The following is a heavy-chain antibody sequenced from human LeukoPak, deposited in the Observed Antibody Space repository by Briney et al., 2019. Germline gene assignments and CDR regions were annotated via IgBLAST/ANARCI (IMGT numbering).Heavy chain of an antibody. CDR2: ISGSGGST. CDR3: ARFIAAPYYFDY. V-gene: IGHV3-23*01. D-gene: IGHD6-13*01. Sequence: GGTLRLSCAASGFTFSTYGMSWVRQAPGKGLEWVSSISGSGGSTYYADSVKGRFTISRDNAKNSLYLQMNSLRAEDTAVYYCARFIAAPYYFDYWGRGTLVTVSS. J-gene: IGHJ4*02. CDR1: GFTFSTYG.